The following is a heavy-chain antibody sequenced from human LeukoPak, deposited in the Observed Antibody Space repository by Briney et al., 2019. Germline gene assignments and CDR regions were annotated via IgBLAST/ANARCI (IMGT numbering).Heavy chain of an antibody. CDR3: ARPATNGAFDM. CDR1: AYTFTGYH. CDR2: INPNSGDT. Sequence: ASVKVSCKASAYTFTGYHMHWVRQAPGQGLEWMGWINPNSGDTNYAQKFQGRVTMTGDTSISTAYIELNSLRSDDTAVYYCARPATNGAFDMWGQGTMVTVSS. J-gene: IGHJ3*02. V-gene: IGHV1-2*02. D-gene: IGHD1-14*01.